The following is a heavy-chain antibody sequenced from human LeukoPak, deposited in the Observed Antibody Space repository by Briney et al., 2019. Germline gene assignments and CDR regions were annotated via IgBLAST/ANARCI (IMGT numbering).Heavy chain of an antibody. D-gene: IGHD2-2*01. CDR2: IYPGNSDI. Sequence: GESLKISCKGSGYSFASYWIAWVRQMPGKGLEWMGGIYPGNSDITYSPSFQGQVTISADKSVSTAYLHWSSLKASDTAIYYCARHLSGISSCPNYWGQGTLVTVSS. V-gene: IGHV5-51*01. J-gene: IGHJ4*02. CDR3: ARHLSGISSCPNY. CDR1: GYSFASYW.